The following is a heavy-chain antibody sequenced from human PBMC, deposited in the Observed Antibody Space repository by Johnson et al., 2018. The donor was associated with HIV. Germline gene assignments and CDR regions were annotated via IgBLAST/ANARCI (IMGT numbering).Heavy chain of an antibody. CDR1: SYW. V-gene: IGHV3-7*01. CDR2: IKQDGSDK. J-gene: IGHJ3*02. CDR3: AKDTVSGSYYDAFDI. D-gene: IGHD1-26*01. Sequence: SYWMSWVRQAPGKGLEWVANIKQDGSDKDYVDSVRGRFTISRDNSKNTLYLQMNSLRAEDTAVYYCAKDTVSGSYYDAFDIWGQGTMVTVSS.